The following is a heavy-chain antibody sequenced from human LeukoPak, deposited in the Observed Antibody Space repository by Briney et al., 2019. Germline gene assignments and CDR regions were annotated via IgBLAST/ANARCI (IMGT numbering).Heavy chain of an antibody. CDR1: GFTFSDYS. V-gene: IGHV3-21*01. D-gene: IGHD6-19*01. CDR3: ARDSYSSGAHFDY. CDR2: ISRSSRHV. J-gene: IGHJ4*02. Sequence: GGSLRLSCAASGFTFSDYSMNWVRQAPGKGLEWVSSISRSSRHVYYAGSVKGRFTISRDDAKNSLYLQMNSLRAEDMAVYHCARDSYSSGAHFDYWGQGTLVTVSS.